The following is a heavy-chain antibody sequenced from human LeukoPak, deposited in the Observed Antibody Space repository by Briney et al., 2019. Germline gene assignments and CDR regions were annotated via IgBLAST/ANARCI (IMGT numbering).Heavy chain of an antibody. Sequence: SETLSLTCAVYGGSFSGYYWSWIRQPPGKGLEWIGEINHSGSTNYNPSLKSRVTISVDTSKNQFSLKLSSVTAADTAVYYCSRRGYYYYYMDVWGKGTTVTVSS. D-gene: IGHD3-10*01. CDR3: SRRGYYYYYMDV. V-gene: IGHV4-34*01. CDR2: INHSGST. J-gene: IGHJ6*03. CDR1: GGSFSGYY.